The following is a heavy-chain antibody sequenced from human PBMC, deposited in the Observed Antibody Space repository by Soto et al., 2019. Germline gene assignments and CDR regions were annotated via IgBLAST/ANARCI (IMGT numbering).Heavy chain of an antibody. J-gene: IGHJ4*02. Sequence: KTSETLSLTCAVSGGSISSGGYSWSWIRQPPGKGLEWIGYIYHSGSTYYNPSLKSRVTISVDRSKNQFSLKLSSVTAADTAVYYCASKKYSSGHHDDYWGQGTLVTVSS. CDR1: GGSISSGGYS. V-gene: IGHV4-30-2*01. CDR3: ASKKYSSGHHDDY. CDR2: IYHSGST. D-gene: IGHD3-22*01.